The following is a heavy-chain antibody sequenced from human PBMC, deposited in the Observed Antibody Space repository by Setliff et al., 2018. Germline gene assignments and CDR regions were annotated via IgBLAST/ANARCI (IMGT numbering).Heavy chain of an antibody. Sequence: SETLSLTCAVYGDSFSDYYWGWIRQPPGKGLEWIAEINPSGSTNYNPSLKSRVTISVDTSRNQFSLKLSSVTAADTAVYYCAKFGPLDLTGDWAFDNWGQGTLVTVSS. D-gene: IGHD7-27*01. J-gene: IGHJ4*02. CDR2: INPSGST. CDR1: GDSFSDYY. V-gene: IGHV4-34*01. CDR3: AKFGPLDLTGDWAFDN.